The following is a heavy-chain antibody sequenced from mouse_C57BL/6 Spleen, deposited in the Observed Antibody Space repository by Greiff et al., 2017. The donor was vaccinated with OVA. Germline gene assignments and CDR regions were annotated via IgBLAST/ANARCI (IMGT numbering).Heavy chain of an antibody. Sequence: QVQLQQPGAELVKPGASVKLSCKASGYTFTSYWMQWVKQRPGQGLEWIGEIDPSDSYTNYNQKFKGKATLTVDTSSSTAYMQLSSLTSEDSAVYFCARSRITTVVADYFDYWGQGTTLTVSS. D-gene: IGHD1-1*01. CDR1: GYTFTSYW. CDR2: IDPSDSYT. J-gene: IGHJ2*01. CDR3: ARSRITTVVADYFDY. V-gene: IGHV1-50*01.